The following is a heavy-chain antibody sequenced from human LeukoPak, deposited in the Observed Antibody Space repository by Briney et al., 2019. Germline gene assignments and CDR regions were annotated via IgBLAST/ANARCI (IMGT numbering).Heavy chain of an antibody. CDR1: GGTFSSYT. CDR3: ASTDSSGWYYFDY. D-gene: IGHD6-19*01. CDR2: IIPILGIA. Sequence: SVKASCKASGGTFSSYTISWVRQAPGQGLEWMGRIIPILGIANYAQKFQGRVTITADKSTSTAYMELSSLRSEDTAVYYCASTDSSGWYYFDYWGQGTLVTVSS. J-gene: IGHJ4*02. V-gene: IGHV1-69*02.